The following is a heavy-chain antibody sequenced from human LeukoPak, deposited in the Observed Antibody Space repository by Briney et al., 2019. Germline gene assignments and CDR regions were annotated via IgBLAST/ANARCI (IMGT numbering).Heavy chain of an antibody. V-gene: IGHV3-30*02. J-gene: IGHJ4*02. CDR1: GFTFSSYG. CDR2: IRYDGSNK. D-gene: IGHD5-24*01. Sequence: GGSLRLSCAASGFTFSSYGMHWVRQAPGKGLEWVAFIRYDGSNKYYADSVKGRFTISRDNSKNTLYLQMNSLRTEDTAVYYCMATPIDDWGQGTLVTVSS. CDR3: MATPIDD.